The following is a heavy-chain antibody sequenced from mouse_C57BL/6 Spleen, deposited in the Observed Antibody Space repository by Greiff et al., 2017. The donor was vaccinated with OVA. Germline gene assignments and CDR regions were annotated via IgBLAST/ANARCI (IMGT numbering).Heavy chain of an antibody. J-gene: IGHJ2*01. CDR3: AGWGDY. Sequence: DVHLVESGGGLVKPGGSLKLSCAASGYTFSDYGMHWVRQDPEKGLEWVAYISSGGSTTYYADTVKGRFTISRDNAKNTLFLQMTGLRSEDTAMCYCAGWGDYWGQGTTLTVSS. CDR2: ISSGGSTT. V-gene: IGHV5-17*01. CDR1: GYTFSDYG.